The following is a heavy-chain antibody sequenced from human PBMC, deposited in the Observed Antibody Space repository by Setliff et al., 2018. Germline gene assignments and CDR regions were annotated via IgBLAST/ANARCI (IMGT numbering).Heavy chain of an antibody. V-gene: IGHV3-23*01. CDR3: APFCSHSSYCPPSD. J-gene: IGHJ4*02. D-gene: IGHD2-15*01. Sequence: PGGSLRLSCAASEFILSSFAMNWVRQAPGKGLEWVSSISSNGGSTYYADSVKGRFTISRDNSENTLYLQMNSLRAEDTAVYYCAPFCSHSSYCPPSDWGQGTLVTVSS. CDR1: EFILSSFA. CDR2: ISSNGGST.